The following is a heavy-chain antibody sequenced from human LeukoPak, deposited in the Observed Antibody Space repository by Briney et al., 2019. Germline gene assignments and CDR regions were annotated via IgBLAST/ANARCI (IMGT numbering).Heavy chain of an antibody. J-gene: IGHJ3*02. Sequence: SETLSLTCAVYGGSFSGYYWSWIRQPPGKGLEWIGEINHSGSTNYNPSLKSRVTISVDTSKNQFSLKLSSVTAADTAVYYCARGDGYCSGGGCYEPGAFDIWGQGTMVTVSS. CDR2: INHSGST. CDR1: GGSFSGYY. D-gene: IGHD2-15*01. CDR3: ARGDGYCSGGGCYEPGAFDI. V-gene: IGHV4-34*01.